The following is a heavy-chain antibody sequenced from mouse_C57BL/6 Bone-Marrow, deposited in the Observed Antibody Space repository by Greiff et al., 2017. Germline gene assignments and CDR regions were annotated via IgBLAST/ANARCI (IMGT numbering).Heavy chain of an antibody. Sequence: DVQLVESEGGLVQPGSSMKLSCTASGFTFSDYYMAWVRQVPEKGLEWVANINYDGSSTYYLDSLKSRFIISRDNAKNILYLQMSSLKSEDTATYYCAREGNPPCDYWGQGTTLTVSS. CDR3: AREGNPPCDY. V-gene: IGHV5-16*01. D-gene: IGHD2-1*01. CDR2: INYDGSST. CDR1: GFTFSDYY. J-gene: IGHJ2*01.